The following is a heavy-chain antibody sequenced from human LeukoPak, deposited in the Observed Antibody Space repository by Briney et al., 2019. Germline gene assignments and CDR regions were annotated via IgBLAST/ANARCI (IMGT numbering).Heavy chain of an antibody. Sequence: GGSLRLSCVASGFTFGKYWMSWVRQAPGKGLEWVANIKLDGSEKNYVDSVKGRFTISRNNTKNSLYLQMNSLRAGDTAVFYCARDQYDTWSRRGNFDSWGQGTLVIVSS. CDR1: GFTFGKYW. CDR2: IKLDGSEK. D-gene: IGHD3-3*01. CDR3: ARDQYDTWSRRGNFDS. J-gene: IGHJ4*02. V-gene: IGHV3-7*03.